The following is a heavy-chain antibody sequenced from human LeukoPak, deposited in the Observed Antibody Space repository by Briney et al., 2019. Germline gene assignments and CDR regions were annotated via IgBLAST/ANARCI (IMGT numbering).Heavy chain of an antibody. V-gene: IGHV1-8*01. CDR3: ARDTRGARAFDI. CDR1: GYTFTSYD. J-gene: IGHJ3*02. D-gene: IGHD1-26*01. CDR2: MNPNSGNT. Sequence: ASVKVSCKASGYTFTSYDINRVRQATGQGLEWMGWMNPNSGNTGYAQKFQGRVTMTRNTSISTAYMELSSLRSEDTAVYYCARDTRGARAFDIWGQGTMVTVSS.